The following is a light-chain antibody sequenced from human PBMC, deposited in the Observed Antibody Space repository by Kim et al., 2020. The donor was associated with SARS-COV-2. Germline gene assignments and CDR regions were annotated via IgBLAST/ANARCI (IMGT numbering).Light chain of an antibody. Sequence: QSSLTQPRSVSGSPGQSVTISCTGTSSDVGGYDYVSWYQQHPGKAPKLIIYNVNKRPSGVPDRFSGSKSGNTASLTISGLQAEDEADYYCCSYVDIFSEVFGGGTKLTVL. CDR3: CSYVDIFSEV. CDR1: SSDVGGYDY. V-gene: IGLV2-11*01. J-gene: IGLJ2*01. CDR2: NVN.